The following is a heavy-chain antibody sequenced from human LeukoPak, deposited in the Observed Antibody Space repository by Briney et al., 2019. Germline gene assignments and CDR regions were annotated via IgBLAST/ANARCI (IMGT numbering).Heavy chain of an antibody. CDR3: ARVYYDYVWGGLGLDY. J-gene: IGHJ4*02. D-gene: IGHD3-16*01. CDR2: ISSSGSTI. V-gene: IGHV3-48*03. CDR1: GFTFSSYE. Sequence: GGSLRLSCAASGFTFSSYEMNWVRQAPGKGLEWVSYISSSGSTIYYADSVKGRFTISRDNAKNSLYLQMNSLRAEDTAVYYCARVYYDYVWGGLGLDYWGQGTLVTVSS.